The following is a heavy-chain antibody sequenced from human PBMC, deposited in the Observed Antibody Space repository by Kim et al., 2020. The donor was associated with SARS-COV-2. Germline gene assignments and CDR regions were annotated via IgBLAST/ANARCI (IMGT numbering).Heavy chain of an antibody. CDR3: ARDLGTMVRGVMGNWFDP. Sequence: ASVKVSCKASGYTFTSYYMHWVRQAPGQGLEWMGIINPSGGSTSYAQKFQGRVTMTRDTSTSTVYMELSSLRSEDTAVYYCARDLGTMVRGVMGNWFDPWGQGTLVTVSS. CDR2: INPSGGST. D-gene: IGHD3-10*01. V-gene: IGHV1-46*01. J-gene: IGHJ5*02. CDR1: GYTFTSYY.